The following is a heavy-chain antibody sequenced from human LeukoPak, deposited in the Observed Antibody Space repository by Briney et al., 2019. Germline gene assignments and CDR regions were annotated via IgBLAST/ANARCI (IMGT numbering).Heavy chain of an antibody. D-gene: IGHD2-21*02. CDR1: GYSFSDYW. CDR3: ARHYCGGDCYSRGYYYGMDV. Sequence: GESLKISCQGSGYSFSDYWIGWVRQMPGTGLEWMGIIYPGDSDTRYSPSFQGQVTMSADKSISTAYLQWSSLKASDTAIYYCARHYCGGDCYSRGYYYGMDVWGQGTTVTVS. V-gene: IGHV5-51*01. J-gene: IGHJ6*02. CDR2: IYPGDSDT.